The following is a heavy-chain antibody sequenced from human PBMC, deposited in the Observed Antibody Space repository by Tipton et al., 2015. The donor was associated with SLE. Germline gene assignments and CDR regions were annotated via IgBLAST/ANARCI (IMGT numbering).Heavy chain of an antibody. Sequence: LRLSCTVSGGSISSYYWSWIQQPPGKGLEWIGYIYYSGSTNYNPSLKSRVTISVDTSKNHFSLKLSSVTAADTAVYYCAREMPPTFWGQGTLVTVSS. V-gene: IGHV4-59*12. D-gene: IGHD2/OR15-2a*01. CDR1: GGSISSYY. J-gene: IGHJ4*02. CDR2: IYYSGST. CDR3: AREMPPTF.